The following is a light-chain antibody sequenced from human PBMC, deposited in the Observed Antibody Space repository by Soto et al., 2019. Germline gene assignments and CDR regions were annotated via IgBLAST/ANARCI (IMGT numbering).Light chain of an antibody. V-gene: IGLV1-51*01. CDR3: GTWDNSLTAYV. CDR2: DNN. CDR1: NSNIGNYR. J-gene: IGLJ1*01. Sequence: QSVLTQPPSVSAAPGQKVTISCSGGNSNIGNYRVSWYQQLPGTAPKLLIYDNNKRPSGIPDRFSGSKSGTSATLGITELQTGDEADYYCGTWDNSLTAYVFGTGTKVTVL.